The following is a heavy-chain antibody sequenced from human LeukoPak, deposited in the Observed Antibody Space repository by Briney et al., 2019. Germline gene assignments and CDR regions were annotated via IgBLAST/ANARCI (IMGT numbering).Heavy chain of an antibody. V-gene: IGHV1-2*06. CDR2: INPNSGGT. CDR1: GYTFTGYY. D-gene: IGHD1-20*01. J-gene: IGHJ4*02. CDR3: ARDDNWNQFDY. Sequence: ASVKVSCKASGYTFTGYYMHWVRQAPGLGLEWMGRINPNSGGTNYAQKFQGRVTMTRDTSISTAYMELSRLRSDDTAVYYCARDDNWNQFDYWGQGTLVTVSS.